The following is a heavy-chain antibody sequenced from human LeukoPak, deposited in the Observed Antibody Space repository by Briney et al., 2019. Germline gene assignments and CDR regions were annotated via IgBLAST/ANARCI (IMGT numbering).Heavy chain of an antibody. J-gene: IGHJ4*02. D-gene: IGHD3-3*01. Sequence: GGSLRLSCAASGFTFSSYGMPWVRQAPGKGREWVAFIRYDGSSKYYADSVKGRFTISRDNSKHTLYLQMNSLRAEDTAVYYCAKDNGVVIPSLDYWGQGTLVTVSS. V-gene: IGHV3-30*02. CDR1: GFTFSSYG. CDR3: AKDNGVVIPSLDY. CDR2: IRYDGSSK.